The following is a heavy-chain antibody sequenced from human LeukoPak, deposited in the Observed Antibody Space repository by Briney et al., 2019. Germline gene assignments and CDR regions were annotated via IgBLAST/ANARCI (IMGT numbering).Heavy chain of an antibody. CDR1: GFTFSSYA. D-gene: IGHD6-13*01. Sequence: GGSLRLSCAASGFTFSSYAMHWVRQAPGKGLEWVTVISYDGSNKYYADSVKGRFTISRDNSKNTLCLQMNSLRAEDTAVYYCARGHSSSSWYAHDYWGQGTLVTVSS. CDR2: ISYDGSNK. J-gene: IGHJ4*02. V-gene: IGHV3-30-3*01. CDR3: ARGHSSSSWYAHDY.